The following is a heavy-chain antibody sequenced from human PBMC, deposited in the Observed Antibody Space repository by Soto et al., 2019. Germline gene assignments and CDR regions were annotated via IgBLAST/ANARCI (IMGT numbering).Heavy chain of an antibody. CDR2: IYHSGST. CDR1: GGSIISSHW. V-gene: IGHV4-4*02. D-gene: IGHD3-16*01. J-gene: IGHJ4*02. CDR3: ARSGGGEDY. Sequence: QVQLQESGPGLVKPSGTLSLSCAVSGGSIISSHWWTWVRQPPGKGLEWIGEIYHSGSTNYNPSPKGRGNITVGPSQDQFPPNLSSVAAADPGLFFWARSGGGEDYWGQGILVTVSS.